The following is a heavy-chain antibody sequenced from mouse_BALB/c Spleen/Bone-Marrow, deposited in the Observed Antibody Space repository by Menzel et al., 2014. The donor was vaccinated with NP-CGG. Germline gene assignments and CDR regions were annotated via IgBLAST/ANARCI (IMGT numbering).Heavy chain of an antibody. CDR2: SRNKAKYYTT. D-gene: IGHD2-10*02. V-gene: IGHV7-1*02. CDR1: GFTFSGFY. CDR3: ARDVGYGNYFVY. J-gene: IGHJ3*01. Sequence: EVKLQESGGGLVQPGDSLRLSCATSGFTFSGFYMEWVRRPPGKRLEWIAASRNKAKYYTTEYSASVKGRFIVSRDTSQSVLYLQMNALRAEDTAIYYCARDVGYGNYFVYWGQGTLVTVSA.